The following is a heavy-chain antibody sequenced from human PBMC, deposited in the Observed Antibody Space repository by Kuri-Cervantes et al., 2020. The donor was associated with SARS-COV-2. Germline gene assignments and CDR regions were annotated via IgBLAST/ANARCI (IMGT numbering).Heavy chain of an antibody. CDR1: GYSFSNFW. CDR3: AIPRRDYGSGSRYGGFDY. CDR2: IYPGDSDT. Sequence: GESLKISCKGSGYSFSNFWIAWVRQMPGKGLEWMGIIYPGDSDTRYSPSSQGQVTISADKSISTAYLQWASLKASDTAMYYCAIPRRDYGSGSRYGGFDYWGQGTLVTVSS. V-gene: IGHV5-51*01. D-gene: IGHD3-10*01. J-gene: IGHJ4*02.